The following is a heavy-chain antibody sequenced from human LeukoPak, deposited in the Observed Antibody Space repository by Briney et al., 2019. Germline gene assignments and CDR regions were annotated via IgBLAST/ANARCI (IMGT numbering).Heavy chain of an antibody. CDR1: GFTFSNYV. J-gene: IGHJ3*01. Sequence: GGSLRLSCVASGFTFSNYVMNWVRQAPGKGLECVSSISGSGTSTYYADSVKGRFTSSRDNSKNTLYLQMNSLRAEDTAIYFCANEYSKGDVWGQGTTVTVSS. D-gene: IGHD4-11*01. CDR2: ISGSGTST. CDR3: ANEYSKGDV. V-gene: IGHV3-23*01.